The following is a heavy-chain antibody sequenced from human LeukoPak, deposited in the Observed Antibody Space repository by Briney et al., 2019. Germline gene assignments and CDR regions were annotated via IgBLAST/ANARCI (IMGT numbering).Heavy chain of an antibody. CDR1: GFTFSTYW. D-gene: IGHD2-15*01. CDR2: INQDGSEK. Sequence: GGSLRLSCAASGFTFSTYWMSWVRQAPGKGLEWVAHINQDGSEKYYVDSVKGRFTISRDNAKNSLYLQMNSLRAEDTAVYYCARDGGGDIVVAFAFDIWGQGTMVTVSS. CDR3: ARDGGGDIVVAFAFDI. J-gene: IGHJ3*02. V-gene: IGHV3-7*05.